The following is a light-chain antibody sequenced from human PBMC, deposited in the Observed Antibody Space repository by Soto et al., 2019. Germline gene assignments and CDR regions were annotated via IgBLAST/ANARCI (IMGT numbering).Light chain of an antibody. CDR2: EVS. V-gene: IGLV2-14*01. Sequence: QSALTQPASVSGSPGQSITISCTGTSSDVGGYNYVSWYQQHPGKAPKLMIYEVSNRPSGVSYRFSGSKSGNTASLTISRLQTEDEADYYCLSHTTSRTYVFGPGTKLTVL. CDR3: LSHTTSRTYV. J-gene: IGLJ1*01. CDR1: SSDVGGYNY.